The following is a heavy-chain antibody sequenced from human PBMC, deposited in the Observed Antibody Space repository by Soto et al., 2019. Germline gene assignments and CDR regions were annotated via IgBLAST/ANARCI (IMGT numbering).Heavy chain of an antibody. Sequence: ASVKFSCKASGYTFTSYDINWVRQATGQGLEWMGWMNPNSGNTGYAQKFQGRVTMTRNTSISTAYMELSSLRSEDTAVYYCARGLSSLVRGPSGYWGQGTLVTVSS. CDR1: GYTFTSYD. D-gene: IGHD3-10*01. J-gene: IGHJ4*02. CDR2: MNPNSGNT. CDR3: ARGLSSLVRGPSGY. V-gene: IGHV1-8*01.